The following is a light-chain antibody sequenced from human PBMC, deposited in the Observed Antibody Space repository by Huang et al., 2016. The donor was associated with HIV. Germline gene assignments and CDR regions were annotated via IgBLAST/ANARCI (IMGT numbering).Light chain of an antibody. J-gene: IGKJ3*01. Sequence: DIQMTQSPSSLSAALGDRVTITCRASHSISTYLNWYQQKPGNAPNLLISAASNLQSGVPSRCICRWSRKDFTLSIDNLQPEDFATYYCQQTYSTLFTFGPGTSVDIK. V-gene: IGKV1-39*01. CDR3: QQTYSTLFT. CDR1: HSISTY. CDR2: AAS.